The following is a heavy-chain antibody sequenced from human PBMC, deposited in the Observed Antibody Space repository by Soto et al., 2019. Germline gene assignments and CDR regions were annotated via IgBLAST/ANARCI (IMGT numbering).Heavy chain of an antibody. Sequence: ASVKVSCKASGYTFTSYDINWVRQATGQGLEWMGWMNPNSGNTGYAQKFQGRVTMTRNTSISTAYMELSSLRSEDTAVYYCARAAMVRGVIIFLSKPNNTKWFDPWGQGTLVTVS. J-gene: IGHJ5*02. CDR3: ARAAMVRGVIIFLSKPNNTKWFDP. D-gene: IGHD3-10*01. CDR1: GYTFTSYD. CDR2: MNPNSGNT. V-gene: IGHV1-8*01.